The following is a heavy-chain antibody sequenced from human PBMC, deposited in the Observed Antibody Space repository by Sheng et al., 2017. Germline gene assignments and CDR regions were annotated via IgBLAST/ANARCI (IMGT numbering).Heavy chain of an antibody. Sequence: QVQLVESGGGVVQPGRSLRLSCAASGFAFSNYGMHWVRQAPGKGLEWVAIVYYDGSSKYSGDSVKGRFTISRDNSKNTLYLQMNSLTAEDTAVYYCARSRQTHFDPGIDYWGQGTLVTVSS. D-gene: IGHD6-13*01. CDR2: VYYDGSSK. V-gene: IGHV3-33*01. J-gene: IGHJ4*02. CDR1: GFAFSNYG. CDR3: ARSRQTHFDPGIDY.